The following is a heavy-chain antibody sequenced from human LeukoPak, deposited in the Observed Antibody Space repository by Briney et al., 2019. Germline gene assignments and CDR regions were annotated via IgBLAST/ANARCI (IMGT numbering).Heavy chain of an antibody. J-gene: IGHJ4*02. V-gene: IGHV3-53*05. D-gene: IGHD4-17*01. Sequence: QPGGSLRLSCAASGFTVSSNYMSWVRQAPGKGLEWVSVIYSGGSTYYADSVKGRFTISRDNSKNTLYLQMNSLRAEDTAVYYCAKDSVSYGDYVDYWGQGTLVTVSS. CDR2: IYSGGST. CDR1: GFTVSSNY. CDR3: AKDSVSYGDYVDY.